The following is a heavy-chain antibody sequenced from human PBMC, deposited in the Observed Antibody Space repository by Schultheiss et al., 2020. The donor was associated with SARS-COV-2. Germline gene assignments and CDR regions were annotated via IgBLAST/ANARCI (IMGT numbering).Heavy chain of an antibody. V-gene: IGHV3-11*04. J-gene: IGHJ4*02. D-gene: IGHD1-26*01. CDR2: IDTSGDRV. Sequence: GGSLRLSCAASGFTFSDYYMNWVRQAPGKGLEYVAYIDTSGDRVLYPDSVKGRFTISRDNAKNSLYLQMNSLRAEDTAVYYCVREEEVGPPRPFDYWGQGTLVTVSS. CDR1: GFTFSDYY. CDR3: VREEEVGPPRPFDY.